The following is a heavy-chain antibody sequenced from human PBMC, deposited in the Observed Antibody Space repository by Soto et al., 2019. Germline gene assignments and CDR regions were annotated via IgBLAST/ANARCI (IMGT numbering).Heavy chain of an antibody. D-gene: IGHD4-4*01. V-gene: IGHV1-18*01. J-gene: IGHJ6*03. CDR2: ISPYNGNT. Sequence: QVQLVQSGAEVKTPGASVKVSCKASGYTFTSYAISWLRQAPGQGLEWMGWISPYNGNTNYAQSLQGRVVVTADTSTNTVFMDLGGLRSDDTAVYYCARGTTLTTTPTYYYMDVWGKGTTVTVSS. CDR3: ARGTTLTTTPTYYYMDV. CDR1: GYTFTSYA.